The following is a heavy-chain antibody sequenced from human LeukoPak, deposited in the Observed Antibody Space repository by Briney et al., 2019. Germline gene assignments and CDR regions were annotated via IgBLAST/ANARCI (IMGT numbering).Heavy chain of an antibody. CDR3: ARVRGGSYHY. J-gene: IGHJ4*02. V-gene: IGHV3-74*01. D-gene: IGHD1-26*01. CDR2: INTDGSTT. CDR1: GFTISNDW. Sequence: PAGSLRLSCAASGFTISNDWMYWVRHAPGKGLVWVSRINTDGSTTTYADSVKGRFTNIRDNAKNTVYPQMNILGGRKTGVYYRARVRGGSYHYWGQGTLVTVSS.